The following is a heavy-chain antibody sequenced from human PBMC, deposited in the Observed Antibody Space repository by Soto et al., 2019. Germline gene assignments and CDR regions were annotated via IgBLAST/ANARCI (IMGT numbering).Heavy chain of an antibody. V-gene: IGHV4-30-4*01. CDR3: AGKKYDYVWGSYSYFAY. Sequence: PSGTLSLTCTVSGGSISSGDYYWSWIRQPPGKGLEWIGYIYYSGSTYYNPSLKSRVTISVDTSKNQFSLKLSSVTAADTAVYYCAGKKYDYVWGSYSYFAYWGQGTLVTVSS. CDR2: IYYSGST. J-gene: IGHJ4*02. D-gene: IGHD3-16*01. CDR1: GGSISSGDYY.